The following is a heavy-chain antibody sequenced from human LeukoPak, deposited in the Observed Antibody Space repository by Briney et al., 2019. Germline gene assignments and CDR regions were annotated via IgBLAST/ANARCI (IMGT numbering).Heavy chain of an antibody. CDR1: GFTFSSYS. CDR2: ISSSSSYI. Sequence: GGSLRLSCAASGFTFSSYSMNWVRQAPGKGLEWVSSISSSSSYIYYADLVKGRFTISRDNAKNSLYLQMNSLRAEDTAVYYCARDWGSVMDYWGQGTLDTVSS. CDR3: ARDWGSVMDY. D-gene: IGHD3-16*01. J-gene: IGHJ4*02. V-gene: IGHV3-21*01.